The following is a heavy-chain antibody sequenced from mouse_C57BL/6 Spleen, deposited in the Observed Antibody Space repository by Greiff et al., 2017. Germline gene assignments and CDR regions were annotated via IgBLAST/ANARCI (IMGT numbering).Heavy chain of an antibody. D-gene: IGHD3-2*02. CDR2: IYPGDGDT. CDR3: ARSDSSGPAWFAY. J-gene: IGHJ3*01. Sequence: QVQLQQSGAELVKPGASVKISCKASGYAFSSYWMNWVKQRPGKGLEWIGQIYPGDGDTNYNGKFKGKATLTADKSSSTAYMQLSSLTSEDSAVYFCARSDSSGPAWFAYWVQGTLVTVSA. V-gene: IGHV1-80*01. CDR1: GYAFSSYW.